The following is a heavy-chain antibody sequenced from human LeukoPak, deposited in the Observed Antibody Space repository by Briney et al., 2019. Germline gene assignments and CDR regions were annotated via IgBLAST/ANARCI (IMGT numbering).Heavy chain of an antibody. J-gene: IGHJ4*02. V-gene: IGHV1-18*01. Sequence: ASVKVSCKASGYTFVTYGINWVRRAPGQEPEWIGWISTYNGNTKYALKFQDRVTLTRDTSTTTAYMELKSLTSDDRAVYYCARASFDHWGQGTLVIVSS. CDR2: ISTYNGNT. CDR3: ARASFDH. CDR1: GYTFVTYG.